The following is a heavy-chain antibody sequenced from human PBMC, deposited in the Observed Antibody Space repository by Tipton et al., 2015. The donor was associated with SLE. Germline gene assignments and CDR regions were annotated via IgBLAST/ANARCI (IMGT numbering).Heavy chain of an antibody. CDR2: IYFTGST. D-gene: IGHD5-18*01. CDR3: ARDGAGYSYGYYYYYYMDV. V-gene: IGHV4-59*11. CDR1: GGSISSHY. Sequence: TLSLTCTVSGGSISSHYWSWIRQPPGKGLEWIGYIYFTGSTNYNPSLKSRITISVDTSKNQFSLKLSSVTAADTAVYYCARDGAGYSYGYYYYYYMDVWGKGTTVTVSS. J-gene: IGHJ6*03.